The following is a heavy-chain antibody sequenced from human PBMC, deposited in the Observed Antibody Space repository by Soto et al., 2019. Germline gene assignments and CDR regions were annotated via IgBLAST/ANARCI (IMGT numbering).Heavy chain of an antibody. V-gene: IGHV3-30-3*01. CDR1: GFIFSSYA. CDR3: AREGGYCSGGSCYTGAFDI. D-gene: IGHD2-15*01. Sequence: QVQLVESGGGVVQPGRSQRLSCAASGFIFSSYAMHWVRQAPGKGLEWVAVISYDGSNKYYADSVKGRFTISRDNSKSTRCLQMNSLRPEDTAVYYCAREGGYCSGGSCYTGAFDIWGQGTMVTVSS. J-gene: IGHJ3*02. CDR2: ISYDGSNK.